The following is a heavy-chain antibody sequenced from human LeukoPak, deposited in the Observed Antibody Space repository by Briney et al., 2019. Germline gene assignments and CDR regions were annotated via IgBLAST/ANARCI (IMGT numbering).Heavy chain of an antibody. V-gene: IGHV3-53*01. J-gene: IGHJ1*01. CDR3: AKDEATSGGGLAS. D-gene: IGHD3-16*01. CDR1: GFSVRGTH. CDR2: MYTGGTT. Sequence: PGGPLRLSCAASGFSVRGTHMTWVRQATGKGLEWVSAMYTGGTTYYADSVSGRFTIFRDNAKNTLYLQMNSLRPEDTAVYYCAKDEATSGGGLASWGQGTLDIVSS.